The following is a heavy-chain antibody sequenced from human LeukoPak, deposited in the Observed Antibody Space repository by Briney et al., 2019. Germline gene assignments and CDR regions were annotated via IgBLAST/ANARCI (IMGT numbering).Heavy chain of an antibody. CDR3: AKASRFAGGGYYYYYYMDV. CDR1: GFTFSSYA. CDR2: ISGSGGST. Sequence: GGSLRLSCAASGFTFSSYAMSWVRQAPGKGLEWVSAISGSGGSTYYADSVKGRFTISRDNSKNTLYLQMNSLRAEDTAVYYCAKASRFAGGGYYYYYYMDVWGKGTTVTVSS. J-gene: IGHJ6*03. V-gene: IGHV3-23*01. D-gene: IGHD2-15*01.